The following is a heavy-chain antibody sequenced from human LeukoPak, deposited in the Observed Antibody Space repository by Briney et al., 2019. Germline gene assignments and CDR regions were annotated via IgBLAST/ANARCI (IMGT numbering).Heavy chain of an antibody. D-gene: IGHD3-22*01. J-gene: IGHJ4*02. Sequence: GGSLRLSCAASGFTFTTYAINWVRQAPGKGLEWVSAISVSGGSTYYADSVKGRFTISRDNSKNTLYLQMNSLRAEDTAVYYCTRRTYDSSGYDYWGQGTLVTVSS. V-gene: IGHV3-23*01. CDR2: ISVSGGST. CDR1: GFTFTTYA. CDR3: TRRTYDSSGYDY.